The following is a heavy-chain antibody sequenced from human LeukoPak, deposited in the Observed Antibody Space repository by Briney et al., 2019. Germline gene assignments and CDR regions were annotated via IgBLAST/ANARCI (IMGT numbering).Heavy chain of an antibody. CDR3: ARDGPYNWNDGSYFDY. CDR2: ISYDGSNK. CDR1: GFTFNSYA. Sequence: PGGSLRLSCAASGFTFNSYAMHWVRQAPGKGLEWVAVISYDGSNKYYADSVKGRFTISRDNSKNTLYLQMNSLRAEDTAVYYCARDGPYNWNDGSYFDYWGQGTLVTVSS. D-gene: IGHD1-20*01. V-gene: IGHV3-30*04. J-gene: IGHJ4*02.